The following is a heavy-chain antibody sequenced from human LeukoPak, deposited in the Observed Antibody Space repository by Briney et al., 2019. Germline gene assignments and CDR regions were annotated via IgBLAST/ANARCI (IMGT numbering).Heavy chain of an antibody. Sequence: GGSLRLSCAASGFTFSNYPIHWVRQAPGKGLEYVSAISSNGDVTYYANSVKGRFTISRDNSKNTLYLQMGSLRPEDMAVYNCARESSGYHDYWGQGTLVTVSS. CDR3: ARESSGYHDY. D-gene: IGHD3-22*01. CDR2: ISSNGDVT. J-gene: IGHJ4*02. V-gene: IGHV3-64*01. CDR1: GFTFSNYP.